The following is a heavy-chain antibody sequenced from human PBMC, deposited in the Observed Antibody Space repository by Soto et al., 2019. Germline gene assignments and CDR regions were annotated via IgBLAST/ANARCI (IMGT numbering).Heavy chain of an antibody. CDR2: INHSGST. Sequence: SETLSLTCAVYGGSFSGYYWSWIRQPPGKGLEWIGEINHSGSTNYNPSLKSRVTISVDTSKNQFSLKLSSVTAADTAVYYCARVLSGYFDYWGQGTLVTVSS. CDR3: ARVLSGYFDY. D-gene: IGHD3-3*02. V-gene: IGHV4-34*01. CDR1: GGSFSGYY. J-gene: IGHJ4*02.